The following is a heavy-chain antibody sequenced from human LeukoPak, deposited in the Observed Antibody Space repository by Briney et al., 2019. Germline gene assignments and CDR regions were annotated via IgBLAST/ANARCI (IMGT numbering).Heavy chain of an antibody. J-gene: IGHJ4*02. CDR2: IYYSGST. CDR3: ARGKYYLPFDY. Sequence: SETLSLTCTVSGGPISSGGYYWSWIRQHPGKGLEWIGYIYYSGSTYYNPSLKSRVTISVDTSKNQFSLKLSSVTAADTAVYYCARGKYYLPFDYWGQGTLVTVSS. V-gene: IGHV4-31*03. CDR1: GGPISSGGYY. D-gene: IGHD2/OR15-2a*01.